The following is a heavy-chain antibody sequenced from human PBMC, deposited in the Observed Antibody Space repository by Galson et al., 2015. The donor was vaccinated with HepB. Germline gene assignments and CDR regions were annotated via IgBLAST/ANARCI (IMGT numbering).Heavy chain of an antibody. V-gene: IGHV3-7*01. CDR3: ARARSNGANYHLVFDS. CDR2: IKRDSSEK. Sequence: SLRLSCAASGFEFNFYWMTWVRQAPGKGLEWAANIKRDSSEKYLADSVKGRFAISRENAKTSVYLQMNDLRAEDTAVYYCARARSNGANYHLVFDSWGQGALVTISS. D-gene: IGHD4/OR15-4a*01. CDR1: GFEFNFYW. J-gene: IGHJ4*02.